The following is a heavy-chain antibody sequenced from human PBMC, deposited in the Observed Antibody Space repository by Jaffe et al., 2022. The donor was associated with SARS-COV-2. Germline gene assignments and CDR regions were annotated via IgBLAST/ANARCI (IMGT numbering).Heavy chain of an antibody. CDR1: GFTFSSYG. V-gene: IGHV3-30*18. Sequence: QVQLVESGGGVVQPGRSLRLSCAASGFTFSSYGMHWVRQAPGKGLEWVAVISYDGSNKYYADSVKGRFTISRDNSKNTLYLQMNSLRAEDTAVYYCAKARESDDYGDYAHYGMDVWGQGTTVTVSS. D-gene: IGHD4-17*01. J-gene: IGHJ6*02. CDR3: AKARESDDYGDYAHYGMDV. CDR2: ISYDGSNK.